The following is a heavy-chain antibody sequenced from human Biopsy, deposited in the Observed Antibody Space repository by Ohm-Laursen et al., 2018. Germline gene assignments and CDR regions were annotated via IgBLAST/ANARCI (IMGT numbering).Heavy chain of an antibody. CDR1: GYTFTSYD. CDR3: GRAVRNQPLTDP. CDR2: LNPVSGNS. D-gene: IGHD1-14*01. Sequence: ASVKVSCNASGYTFTSYDITWVRQASGQGPEWIGWLNPVSGNSNFGQKFRGRVTVTSDTSISTAYMELSGLTSDDTATYYCGRAVRNQPLTDPWGQGTLVTVTS. J-gene: IGHJ5*02. V-gene: IGHV1-8*01.